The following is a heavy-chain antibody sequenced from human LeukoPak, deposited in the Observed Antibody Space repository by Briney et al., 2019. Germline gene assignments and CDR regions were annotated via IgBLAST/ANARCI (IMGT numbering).Heavy chain of an antibody. CDR2: ISYDGSNK. D-gene: IGHD5-18*01. CDR1: GFTFSSYG. J-gene: IGHJ6*02. CDR3: AKEGGYSYGLYGMDV. Sequence: PGGSLRLSCAASGFTFSSYGMHWVRQAPGKGLEGLAVISYDGSNKYYADSVKGRFTISRDNSKNTLYLQMNSLRAEDTAVYYCAKEGGYSYGLYGMDVWGQGTTVTVSS. V-gene: IGHV3-30*18.